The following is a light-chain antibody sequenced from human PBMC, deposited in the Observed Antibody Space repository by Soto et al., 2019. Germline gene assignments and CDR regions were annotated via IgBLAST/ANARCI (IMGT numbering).Light chain of an antibody. V-gene: IGKV1-5*01. CDR2: DAS. J-gene: IGKJ1*01. CDR1: QTIGSW. CDR3: QQYSSFPRT. Sequence: DIQMTQSPSTLSASVGDRVTITCRASQTIGSWLAWYQQKPGKAPELLIYDASTLEGGVPSRFSGSGFGTEFSLTITSLQPDDFATFYCQQYSSFPRTFGQGTKVEIK.